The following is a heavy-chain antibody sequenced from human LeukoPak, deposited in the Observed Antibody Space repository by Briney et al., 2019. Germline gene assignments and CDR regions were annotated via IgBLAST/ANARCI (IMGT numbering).Heavy chain of an antibody. J-gene: IGHJ6*03. D-gene: IGHD3-10*01. CDR1: GYTFTSYG. CDR2: ISAYNGNT. Sequence: ASVKVSCKASGYTFTSYGISWVRQAPGQGLEWMGWISAYNGNTNYAQKLQGRVTMTTDTSTSTAYMELRSLSSDDTAVYYCAGSMVRGLYYYYYMDVWGKGTTVTVSS. V-gene: IGHV1-18*01. CDR3: AGSMVRGLYYYYYMDV.